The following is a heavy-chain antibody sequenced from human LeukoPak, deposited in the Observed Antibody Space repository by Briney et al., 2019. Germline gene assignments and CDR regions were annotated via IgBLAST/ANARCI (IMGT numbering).Heavy chain of an antibody. CDR2: INPNSGGT. J-gene: IGHJ4*02. Sequence: GASVKVSCKASGYTFTGYYMHWVRQAPGQGLEGMGWINPNSGGTNYAQKFQGRVTMTRDTSISTAYMELSRLRCDDTAVYYCAREAIATRRRVFYYWGQGTLDTVSS. CDR3: AREAIATRRRVFYY. V-gene: IGHV1-2*02. CDR1: GYTFTGYY. D-gene: IGHD6-6*01.